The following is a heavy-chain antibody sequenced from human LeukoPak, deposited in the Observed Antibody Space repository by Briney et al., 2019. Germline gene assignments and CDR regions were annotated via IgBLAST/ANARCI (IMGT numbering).Heavy chain of an antibody. CDR3: ARARTYYYDSSGYEDY. CDR1: GYTFTSYD. J-gene: IGHJ4*02. Sequence: ASVKVSCKASGYTFTSYDINWVRQAPGQGLEWMGWISAYNGNTNYAQKLQGRVTMTTDTSTSTAYMELRSLRSDDTAVYYCARARTYYYDSSGYEDYWGQGTLVTVSS. CDR2: ISAYNGNT. D-gene: IGHD3-22*01. V-gene: IGHV1-18*01.